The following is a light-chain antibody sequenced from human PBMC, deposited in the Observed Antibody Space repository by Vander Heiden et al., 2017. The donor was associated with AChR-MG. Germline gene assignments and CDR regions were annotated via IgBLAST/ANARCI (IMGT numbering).Light chain of an antibody. CDR2: AAS. CDR1: QGIRSW. J-gene: IGKJ1*01. Sequence: DIQMTQSPSSESASVGDRVTIHCRASQGIRSWLAWYQQKPVKAPKLLIYAASSLQSGVPSRFSGSGSGTDFTLTISSLQPEDFATYYCLQATSFPRTFGPGTKVEIK. V-gene: IGKV1-12*01. CDR3: LQATSFPRT.